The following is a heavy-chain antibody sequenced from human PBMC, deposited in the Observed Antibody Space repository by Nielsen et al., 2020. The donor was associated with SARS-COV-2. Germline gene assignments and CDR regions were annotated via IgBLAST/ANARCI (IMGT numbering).Heavy chain of an antibody. CDR2: ISGGGST. V-gene: IGHV3-66*01. J-gene: IGHJ4*02. D-gene: IGHD5-18*01. Sequence: ETLSLTCAVYGGSFSGYYWSWIRQAPGKGLEWVSVISGGGSTYYADSVKGRFTISRDNSKNTLYLQMNSLRAEDTAVYYCAKDLRRIQLWSTGPYFDYWGQGTLVTVSS. CDR1: GGSFSGYY. CDR3: AKDLRRIQLWSTGPYFDY.